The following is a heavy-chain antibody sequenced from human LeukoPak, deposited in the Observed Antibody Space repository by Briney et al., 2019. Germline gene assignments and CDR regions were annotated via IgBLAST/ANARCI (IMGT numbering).Heavy chain of an antibody. J-gene: IGHJ4*02. CDR1: GSSISSGTYY. CDR2: IYTSGST. V-gene: IGHV4-61*09. Sequence: SETLSLTCTVPGSSISSGTYYWSWIRQPAGKGLEWIGHIYTSGSTNYNPSLKSRVTISVDTSKNQFSLKLNSVTAADTAVYYCAREVYDSSGYTSGFDYWGQGTLVTVSS. CDR3: AREVYDSSGYTSGFDY. D-gene: IGHD3-22*01.